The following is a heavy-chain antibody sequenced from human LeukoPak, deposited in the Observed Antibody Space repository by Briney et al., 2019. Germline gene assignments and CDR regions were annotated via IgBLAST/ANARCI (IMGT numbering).Heavy chain of an antibody. V-gene: IGHV4-61*02. Sequence: PSQTLSLTCTVSGGSISSGSYYWSWIRQPAGKGLEWIGRIYTSGSTSYNPSLKSRVTIPVDTSKNQFSLKLSSVTAADTAVYYCARDQDIYDSSGTAPAFDIWGQGTMVTVSS. CDR3: ARDQDIYDSSGTAPAFDI. CDR1: GGSISSGSYY. J-gene: IGHJ3*02. D-gene: IGHD3-22*01. CDR2: IYTSGST.